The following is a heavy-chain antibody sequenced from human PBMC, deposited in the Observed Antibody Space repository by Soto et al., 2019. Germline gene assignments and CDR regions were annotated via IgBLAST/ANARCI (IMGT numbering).Heavy chain of an antibody. V-gene: IGHV3-73*01. J-gene: IGHJ4*02. CDR1: GFTLSDSA. CDR3: SSRYYYDSSGSNY. D-gene: IGHD3-22*01. Sequence: LRLSCAASGFTLSDSAMHSVRRASGKGLEWVGRIRSKANSYATAYAASVKGRFTISRDDSKNTAYLQMNSLKTEDTAVYYCSSRYYYDSSGSNYWGQGTLVTVSS. CDR2: IRSKANSYAT.